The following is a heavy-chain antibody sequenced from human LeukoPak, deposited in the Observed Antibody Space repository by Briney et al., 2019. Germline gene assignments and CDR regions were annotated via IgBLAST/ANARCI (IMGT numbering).Heavy chain of an antibody. CDR2: ISYDGSNK. CDR1: GFTFSNYG. D-gene: IGHD3-22*01. Sequence: QPGRSLRLSCAGSGFTFSNYGMHWVRQAPGKGLEWVAVISYDGSNKYYSDSVKGRFTISRDNSKNTLSLQMNSLRAEDTAVYYCARRPPYYYDSSGYFPPFSNWGQGTLVTVSS. CDR3: ARRPPYYYDSSGYFPPFSN. J-gene: IGHJ4*02. V-gene: IGHV3-30*03.